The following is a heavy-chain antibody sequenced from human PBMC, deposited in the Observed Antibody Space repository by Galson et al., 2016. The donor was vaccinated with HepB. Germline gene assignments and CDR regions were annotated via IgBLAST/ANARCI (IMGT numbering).Heavy chain of an antibody. CDR2: ISAYIGNT. CDR1: GYTFTSYG. J-gene: IGHJ6*02. CDR3: ARIQKSHYDFWSGYFYFYGMDV. Sequence: SCKASGYTFTSYGISWVRQAPGQGLEWMGWISAYIGNTNYAQKLQGRVTMTTDTSTSTAYMELRSLRSADTAGYYCARIQKSHYDFWSGYFYFYGMDVWGQGTTVTVSS. D-gene: IGHD3-3*01. V-gene: IGHV1-18*01.